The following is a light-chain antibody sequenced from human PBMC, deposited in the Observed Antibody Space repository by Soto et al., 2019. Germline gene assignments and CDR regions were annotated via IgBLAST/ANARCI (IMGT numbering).Light chain of an antibody. CDR3: AAWDDSLGAYV. J-gene: IGLJ1*01. CDR1: NSNIGTNT. Sequence: QSVPTQPPSASATPGQRVTISCSGSNSNIGTNTVNWYQQLPGTAPRLLIYTNNQRPSGVPQRFSGSKTGTSASLAIGGLQSEDGADYYCAAWDDSLGAYVFGTGTKVTVL. V-gene: IGLV1-44*01. CDR2: TNN.